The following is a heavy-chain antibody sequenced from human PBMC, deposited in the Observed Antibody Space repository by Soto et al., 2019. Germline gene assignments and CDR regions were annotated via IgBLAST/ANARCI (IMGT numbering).Heavy chain of an antibody. J-gene: IGHJ4*02. Sequence: EVQLVESGGGFVEPGGSLRLSCVGSGLTLSHAWMTWVRHAPGKGLEWVGRIKTKVEGVTMDYAGPVKGRFSVSRDDSENTFDLHMSSLHSEDTARYYCVADLPGVRTIWGFDYWGQGPLVTVSS. CDR3: VADLPGVRTIWGFDY. CDR2: IKTKVEGVTM. V-gene: IGHV3-15*07. D-gene: IGHD7-27*01. CDR1: GLTLSHAW.